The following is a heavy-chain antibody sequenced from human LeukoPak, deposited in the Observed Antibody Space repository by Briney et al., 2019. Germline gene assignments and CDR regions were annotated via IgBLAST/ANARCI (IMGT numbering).Heavy chain of an antibody. CDR3: AGYGGSYPYYMDV. CDR2: ISGSGGST. Sequence: GGTLRLSCAASGFTFSSYGMSWVRQAPGKGLEWVSAISGSGGSTYYADSVRGRFTISRDNSKNTLYLQMNSLRAEDTAVYYCAGYGGSYPYYMDVWGKGTTVTISS. CDR1: GFTFSSYG. V-gene: IGHV3-23*01. D-gene: IGHD1-26*01. J-gene: IGHJ6*03.